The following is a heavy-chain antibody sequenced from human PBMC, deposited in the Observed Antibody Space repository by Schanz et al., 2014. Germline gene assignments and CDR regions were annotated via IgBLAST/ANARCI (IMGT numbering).Heavy chain of an antibody. CDR1: GFTFRNYA. J-gene: IGHJ5*01. CDR2: ISDSGSST. D-gene: IGHD1-26*01. CDR3: AKGLYSRSRYGGFDP. V-gene: IGHV3-23*01. Sequence: VQLLESGGGLVQPGGSLKLSCSASGFTFRNYALSWVRQAPGKGLAWVSAISDSGSSTYYADSVKGRFTISRDNSNHTLYLQMNSLRAEDTAVYYCAKGLYSRSRYGGFDPWGQGTLVTVSS.